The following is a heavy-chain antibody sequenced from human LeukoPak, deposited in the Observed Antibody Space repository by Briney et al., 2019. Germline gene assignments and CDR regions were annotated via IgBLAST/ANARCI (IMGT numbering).Heavy chain of an antibody. CDR3: ARHLSGGGWDFDY. V-gene: IGHV4-39*01. D-gene: IGHD2-15*01. CDR1: GGSISSYY. CDR2: IYYSGST. Sequence: SETLSLTCTVSGGSISSYYWSWIRQPPGKGLEWIGSIYYSGSTYYNPSLKSRVTISVDTSKNQFSLKLSSVTAADTAVYYCARHLSGGGWDFDYWGQGTLVTVSS. J-gene: IGHJ4*02.